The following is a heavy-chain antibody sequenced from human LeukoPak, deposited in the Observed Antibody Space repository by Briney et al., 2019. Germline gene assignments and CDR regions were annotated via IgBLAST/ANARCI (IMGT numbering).Heavy chain of an antibody. Sequence: PGGSLRLSCAASGFTFSSYSMNRVRQAPGKGLECVSSISSSSSYIYYADSVKGRFTISRDNAKNSLYLQMNSLRAEDTAVYYCARDMIGVVTATHFDYWGQGTLVTVSS. CDR1: GFTFSSYS. J-gene: IGHJ4*02. D-gene: IGHD2-21*02. CDR3: ARDMIGVVTATHFDY. V-gene: IGHV3-21*01. CDR2: ISSSSSYI.